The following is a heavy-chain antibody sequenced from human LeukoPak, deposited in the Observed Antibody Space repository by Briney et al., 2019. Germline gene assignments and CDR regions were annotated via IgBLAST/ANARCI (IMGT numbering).Heavy chain of an antibody. CDR1: GYTFTSYG. Sequence: ASVKVSCKASGYTFTSYGISWVRQAPGQGLEWMGWISAYNGNTNYAQKLQGRVTMTTDTSTSTAYMELRSLRSDDTAVYYSARRDRVKYYFDYWGQGTLVTVSS. V-gene: IGHV1-18*01. J-gene: IGHJ4*02. CDR2: ISAYNGNT. CDR3: ARRDRVKYYFDY.